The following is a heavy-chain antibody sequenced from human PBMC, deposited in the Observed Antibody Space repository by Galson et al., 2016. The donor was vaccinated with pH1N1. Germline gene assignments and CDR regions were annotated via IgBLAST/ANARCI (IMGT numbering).Heavy chain of an antibody. V-gene: IGHV3-7*03. CDR2: INQDGSEK. CDR3: AKAPHGLADFDY. J-gene: IGHJ4*02. Sequence: SLRLSCAASGFTFSTYWMHWVRQAPGKGLEWVANINQDGSEKYYVDSVKGRFTISRDNAKNSLFLQMNSLRAEDTAVYYCAKAPHGLADFDYWGQGTLVTVSS. CDR1: GFTFSTYW.